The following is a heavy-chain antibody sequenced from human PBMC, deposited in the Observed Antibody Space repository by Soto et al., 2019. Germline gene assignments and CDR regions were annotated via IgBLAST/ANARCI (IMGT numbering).Heavy chain of an antibody. CDR3: ARDGGTVYDAFDI. J-gene: IGHJ3*02. CDR2: ISSSSSYI. D-gene: IGHD3-16*01. CDR1: GFTFSSYS. Sequence: GGSLILSCAASGFTFSSYSMNWVRQAPGKGLEWVSSISSSSSYIYYADSVKGRFTISRDNAKNSLYLQMNSLRAEDTAVYYCARDGGTVYDAFDIWGQGTMVTVSS. V-gene: IGHV3-21*01.